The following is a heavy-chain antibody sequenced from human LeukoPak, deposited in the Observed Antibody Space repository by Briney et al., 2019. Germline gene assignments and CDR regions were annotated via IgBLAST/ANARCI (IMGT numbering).Heavy chain of an antibody. V-gene: IGHV3-23*01. Sequence: GGSLRLSCAASGFTFSSYGMSWVRQAPGKGLEWVSAISHSGVTTYYADSVKGRFTISRDNSKNTLHLQMNSLRAEDTAVYYCAKAPPPFCSGGSCFDAFDIWGQGTMVTVSS. J-gene: IGHJ3*02. CDR2: ISHSGVTT. CDR1: GFTFSSYG. CDR3: AKAPPPFCSGGSCFDAFDI. D-gene: IGHD2-15*01.